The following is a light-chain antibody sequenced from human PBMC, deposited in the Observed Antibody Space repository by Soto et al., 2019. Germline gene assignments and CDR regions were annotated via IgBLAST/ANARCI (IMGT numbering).Light chain of an antibody. Sequence: EIVLTQSPATLSLSPGERATLSCRASQSVSSYLAWYQQKPGQAPRLLIYDASNRATGIPVRFSGSGSGTDFTLTISSLEPEDFAVYYCQQRSNWPPGTFXQGTKVDIK. CDR2: DAS. CDR1: QSVSSY. V-gene: IGKV3-11*01. J-gene: IGKJ1*01. CDR3: QQRSNWPPGT.